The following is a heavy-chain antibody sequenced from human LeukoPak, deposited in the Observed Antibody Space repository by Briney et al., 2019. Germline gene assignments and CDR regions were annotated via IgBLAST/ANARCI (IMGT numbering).Heavy chain of an antibody. CDR1: GFTFSSYA. Sequence: GSLRLSCAASGFTFSSYAMHWVRQAPGKGLEWVAVISYDGSNKYYADSVKGRFTISRDNSKNTLYLQMNSLRAEDTAVYYCARDTLGYCSSTSCYNAMFDYWGQGTLVTVSS. CDR3: ARDTLGYCSSTSCYNAMFDY. CDR2: ISYDGSNK. J-gene: IGHJ4*02. D-gene: IGHD2-2*01. V-gene: IGHV3-30-3*01.